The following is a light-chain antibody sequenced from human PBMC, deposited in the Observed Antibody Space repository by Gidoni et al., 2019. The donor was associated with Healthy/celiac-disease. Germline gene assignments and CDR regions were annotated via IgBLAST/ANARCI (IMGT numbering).Light chain of an antibody. CDR1: QSVSSN. V-gene: IGKV3-15*01. CDR2: GAS. J-gene: IGKJ4*01. CDR3: QQYNNWPLT. Sequence: ELVMTQSPATLFVFAGERSTLSCRAIQSVSSNLACYQQKPGQAPRLLIYGASTRATGIPARFSGSGSGTEFTLTISSLQSEDFAVYYFQQYNNWPLTFGGGTKVEIK.